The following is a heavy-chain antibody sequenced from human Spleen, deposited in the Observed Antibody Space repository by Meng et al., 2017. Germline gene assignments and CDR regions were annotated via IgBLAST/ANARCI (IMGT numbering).Heavy chain of an antibody. Sequence: GGSLRLSCAASGFTFSNAWMSWIRQAPGKGLEWVGRIKSKTDGGTTDYAAPVQGRFTISRDDSKNTLYLQMNSLKTEDTAVYYCTTEGLLWFGELLPMDYWGQGTLVTVSS. J-gene: IGHJ4*02. CDR1: GFTFSNAW. CDR2: IKSKTDGGTT. V-gene: IGHV3-15*01. D-gene: IGHD3-10*01. CDR3: TTEGLLWFGELLPMDY.